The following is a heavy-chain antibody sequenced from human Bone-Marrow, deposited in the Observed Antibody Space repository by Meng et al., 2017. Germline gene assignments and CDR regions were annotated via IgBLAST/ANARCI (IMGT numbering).Heavy chain of an antibody. CDR1: GFTFSSYA. Sequence: GESLKISCAASGFTFSSYAMHWVRQAPGKGLEYVSAISSNGGSTYYANSVKGRFTIPRDNSKNTLYLQMGSLRAEDMAVYYCARGYCSSTSCYEIFDYWGQGTLVTVSS. CDR3: ARGYCSSTSCYEIFDY. V-gene: IGHV3-64*01. CDR2: ISSNGGST. D-gene: IGHD2-2*01. J-gene: IGHJ4*02.